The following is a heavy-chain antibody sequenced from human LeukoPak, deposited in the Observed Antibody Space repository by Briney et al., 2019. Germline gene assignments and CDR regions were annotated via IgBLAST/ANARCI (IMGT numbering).Heavy chain of an antibody. V-gene: IGHV3-11*01. CDR2: ISSSGGNI. CDR1: GFDLSDYY. CDR3: ARRRDYFDY. J-gene: IGHJ4*02. Sequence: PGGSLRLSCVVSGFDLSDYYVSWIRQAPGKGLEWISYISSSGGNIYFADSVKGRFTMSRDNARGSLYLQMNSLRADDTAIYYCARRRDYFDYWGRGTLVTVSS.